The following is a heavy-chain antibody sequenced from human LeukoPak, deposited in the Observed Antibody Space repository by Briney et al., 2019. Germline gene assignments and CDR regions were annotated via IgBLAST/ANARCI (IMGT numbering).Heavy chain of an antibody. CDR3: ARGRGAHYYDSSGFDY. CDR1: GYTFTSYG. J-gene: IGHJ4*02. CDR2: ISAYNGNT. V-gene: IGHV1-18*01. D-gene: IGHD3-22*01. Sequence: ASVKVSCEASGYTFTSYGISWVRQAPGQGLEWMGWISAYNGNTNYAQKLQGRVTMTTDTSTSTAYMELRSLRSDDTAVYYCARGRGAHYYDSSGFDYWGQGTLVTVSS.